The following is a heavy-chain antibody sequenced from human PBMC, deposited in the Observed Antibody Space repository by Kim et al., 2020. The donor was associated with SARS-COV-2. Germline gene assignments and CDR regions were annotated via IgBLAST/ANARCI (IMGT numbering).Heavy chain of an antibody. V-gene: IGHV4-59*13. CDR3: ASGLNIAADGRYYYYGMDV. CDR2: IYYSGST. CDR1: GGSISSYY. J-gene: IGHJ6*02. D-gene: IGHD6-13*01. Sequence: SETLSLTCTVSGGSISSYYWSWIRQPPGKGLEWIGYIYYSGSTNYNPSLKSRVTISVDTSKNQFSLKLSSVTAADTAVYYCASGLNIAADGRYYYYGMDVWGQGTTVTVSS.